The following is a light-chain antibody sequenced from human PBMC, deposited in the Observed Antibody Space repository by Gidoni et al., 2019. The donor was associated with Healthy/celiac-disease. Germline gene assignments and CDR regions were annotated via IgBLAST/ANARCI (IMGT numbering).Light chain of an antibody. CDR1: ALPKQY. Sequence: SYELTQLPSVSVSPGQTARITCSGDALPKQYAYWYQQKPGQAPVLVIYKDSERPSGIPERFSGSSSGTTVTLTISGVQAEDEADYYCQSADSSGTYVVFGGGTKLTAL. J-gene: IGLJ2*01. CDR3: QSADSSGTYVV. CDR2: KDS. V-gene: IGLV3-25*03.